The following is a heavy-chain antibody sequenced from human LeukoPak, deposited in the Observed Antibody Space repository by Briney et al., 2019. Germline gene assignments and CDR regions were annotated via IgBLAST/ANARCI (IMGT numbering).Heavy chain of an antibody. J-gene: IGHJ4*02. CDR2: ISGSGGST. CDR1: GFTFSSCA. CDR3: AKGQPGYSSSWYYFDY. V-gene: IGHV3-23*01. Sequence: GGSLRLSCAASGFTFSSCAMSWVRQAPGKGLEWVSAISGSGGSTYYADSVKGRFTISRDNSKNTLYLQMNSLRAEDTAVYYCAKGQPGYSSSWYYFDYWGQGTLVTVSS. D-gene: IGHD6-13*01.